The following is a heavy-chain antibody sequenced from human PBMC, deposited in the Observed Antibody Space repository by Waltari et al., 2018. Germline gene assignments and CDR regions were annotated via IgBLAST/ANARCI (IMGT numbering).Heavy chain of an antibody. CDR1: GSTFTGYY. CDR3: ARDDSGYDLRYNWFDP. CDR2: INPNRGGT. Sequence: QVQLVQSGAEVKKPGASVKVSCKASGSTFTGYYMHWVRRTPGEGLEWMGWINPNRGGTNYAQKFQCRVTMTMDTSISTAYMELSRLRSDDTAVYYCARDDSGYDLRYNWFDPWGQGTLVTVSS. V-gene: IGHV1-2*02. D-gene: IGHD5-12*01. J-gene: IGHJ5*02.